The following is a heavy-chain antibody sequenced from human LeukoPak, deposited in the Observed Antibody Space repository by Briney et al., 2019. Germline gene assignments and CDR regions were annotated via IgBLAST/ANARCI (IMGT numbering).Heavy chain of an antibody. Sequence: ASVKVSCKASGYTFTSYAMNWVRQAPGQGLEWMGWINPNSGGTNYAQKLQGRVTMTTDTSTSTAYMELRSLRSDDTAVYYCARDPDAGYSYGYPFDYWGQGTLVTVSS. J-gene: IGHJ4*02. V-gene: IGHV1-18*01. CDR2: INPNSGGT. D-gene: IGHD5-18*01. CDR3: ARDPDAGYSYGYPFDY. CDR1: GYTFTSYA.